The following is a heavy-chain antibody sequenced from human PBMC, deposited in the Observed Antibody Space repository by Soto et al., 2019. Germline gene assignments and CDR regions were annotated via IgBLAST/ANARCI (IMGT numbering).Heavy chain of an antibody. J-gene: IGHJ5*02. CDR2: IYYSGST. CDR1: GGSISSSSYY. V-gene: IGHV4-39*02. Sequence: SETLSLTCTVSGGSISSSSYYWGWIRQPPGKGLEWIGSIYYSGSTYYNPSLKSRVTISVDTSKNQFSLKLSSVTAADTAVYYCAREGIADRRWSDPWGQGTLVTVSS. D-gene: IGHD6-6*01. CDR3: AREGIADRRWSDP.